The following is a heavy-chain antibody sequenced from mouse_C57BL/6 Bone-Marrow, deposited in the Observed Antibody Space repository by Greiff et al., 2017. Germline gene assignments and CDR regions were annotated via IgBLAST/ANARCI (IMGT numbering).Heavy chain of an antibody. V-gene: IGHV2-2*02. Sequence: QVQLKESGPGLVQPSQSLSITCTVSAFSLTSYGVHWVRQSPGQGLEWLGVIWSGGSTDYNAAFISILSISKDHSKSQVFFEMNSLHANDTAIYYCSRNFGRTLDYWGQGPTLTVSS. CDR1: AFSLTSYG. CDR2: IWSGGST. D-gene: IGHD6-1*01. CDR3: SRNFGRTLDY. J-gene: IGHJ2*01.